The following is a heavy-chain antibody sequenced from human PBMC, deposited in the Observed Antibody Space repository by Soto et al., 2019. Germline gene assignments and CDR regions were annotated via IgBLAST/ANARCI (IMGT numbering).Heavy chain of an antibody. D-gene: IGHD2-2*01. J-gene: IGHJ6*03. CDR1: GGTFSSYA. V-gene: IGHV1-69*05. CDR2: IIPIFGTA. CDR3: ARSTIVVVPAATSYYYYYYMDV. Sequence: ASVKVSCKASGGTFSSYAISWVRQAPGQGLEWMGGIIPIFGTANYAQKFQGRVTMTRNTSISTAYMELSSLRSEDTAVYYCARSTIVVVPAATSYYYYYYMDVWGKGTTVTVSS.